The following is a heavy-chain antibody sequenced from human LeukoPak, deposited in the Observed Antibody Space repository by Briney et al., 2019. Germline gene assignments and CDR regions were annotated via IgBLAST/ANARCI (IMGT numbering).Heavy chain of an antibody. Sequence: GGSLRLSCATSGFTFSSYVMHWVRQAPGQGLEWVALISYDGDNKYYADPVKGQFTISRDFSKNTLYLLVINLRVEDTAVDYFARAPTIVVGGNPPPAFDIWGQGTMVTVST. CDR3: ARAPTIVVGGNPPPAFDI. V-gene: IGHV3-30*01. D-gene: IGHD3-22*01. CDR2: ISYDGDNK. CDR1: GFTFSSYV. J-gene: IGHJ3*02.